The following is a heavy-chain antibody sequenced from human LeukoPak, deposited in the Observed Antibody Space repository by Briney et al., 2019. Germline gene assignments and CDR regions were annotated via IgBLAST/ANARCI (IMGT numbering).Heavy chain of an antibody. CDR2: INPSRGST. J-gene: IGHJ5*02. CDR1: GYTFNSYY. V-gene: IGHV1-46*02. CDR3: ATDQRGGGNYGWFDP. Sequence: ASVKVSCKASGYTFNSYYMHWVRQAPGQGLEWMGIINPSRGSTTYAQKFQGRVTMTRDTSTSTVYMELSSLRAEDTAVYQCATDQRGGGNYGWFDPWGQGTLVTVSS. D-gene: IGHD4-23*01.